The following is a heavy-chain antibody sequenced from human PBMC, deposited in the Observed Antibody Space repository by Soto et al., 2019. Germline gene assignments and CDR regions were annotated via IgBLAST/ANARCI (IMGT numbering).Heavy chain of an antibody. CDR1: GFTFSSYA. J-gene: IGHJ4*02. CDR3: AEENRSSVLTFDY. D-gene: IGHD6-6*01. V-gene: IGHV3-23*01. Sequence: GSLRLSCAESGFTFSSYAMSWVRQAPGNGLEWVSAISGSVGSTYYADSVKGRFTISRDNSKNTLYLQMNSLRVEDTAVYYCAEENRSSVLTFDYWGQGTLVTVSS. CDR2: ISGSVGST.